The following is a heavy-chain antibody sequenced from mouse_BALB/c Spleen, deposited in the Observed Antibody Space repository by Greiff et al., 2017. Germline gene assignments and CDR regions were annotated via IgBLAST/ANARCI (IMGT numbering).Heavy chain of an antibody. D-gene: IGHD2-3*01. V-gene: IGHV1S81*02. CDR1: GYTFTSYY. CDR2: INPSNGGT. Sequence: QVQLQQSGAELVKPGASVKLSCKASGYTFTSYYMYWVKQRPGQGLEWIGEINPSNGGTNFNEKFKSKATLTVDKSSSTAYMQLSSLTSEDSAVYYCTRSDGYFRYWYFDVWGAGTTVTVSS. CDR3: TRSDGYFRYWYFDV. J-gene: IGHJ1*01.